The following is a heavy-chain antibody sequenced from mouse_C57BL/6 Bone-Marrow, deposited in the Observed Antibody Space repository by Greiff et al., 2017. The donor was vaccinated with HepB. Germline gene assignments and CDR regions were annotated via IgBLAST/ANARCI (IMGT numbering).Heavy chain of an antibody. V-gene: IGHV1-80*01. J-gene: IGHJ3*01. CDR3: ARIMGYYYGSSQAWFAY. Sequence: QVHVKQSGAELVKPGASVKISCKASGYAFSSYWMNWVKQRPGKGLEWIGQIYPGDGDTNYNGKFKGKATLTADKSSSTAYMQLSSLTSEDSAVYFCARIMGYYYGSSQAWFAYWGQGTLVTVSA. CDR2: IYPGDGDT. D-gene: IGHD1-1*01. CDR1: GYAFSSYW.